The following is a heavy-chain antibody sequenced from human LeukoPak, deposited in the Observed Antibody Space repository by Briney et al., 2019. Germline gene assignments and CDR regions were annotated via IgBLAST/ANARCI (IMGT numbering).Heavy chain of an antibody. CDR1: GGSISSYY. D-gene: IGHD3-10*01. V-gene: IGHV4-4*07. Sequence: SETLSLTCTVSGGSISSYYWSWIRQPAGKGLEWIGRIYTSGSTNYNPSLKSRVTISVDTSKNQFSLKLSSVTAADTAVYYCARGGYYGSGNDFRFDPWGQGTLVTVS. J-gene: IGHJ5*02. CDR2: IYTSGST. CDR3: ARGGYYGSGNDFRFDP.